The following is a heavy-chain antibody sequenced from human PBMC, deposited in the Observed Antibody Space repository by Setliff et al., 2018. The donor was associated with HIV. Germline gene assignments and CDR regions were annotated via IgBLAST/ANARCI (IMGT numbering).Heavy chain of an antibody. V-gene: IGHV1-2*04. CDR1: GYTFAGYY. CDR2: VNPNTGGT. CDR3: ARGRTNSSYYNFWSAYSSTMDV. Sequence: ASLKVSCKASGYTFAGYYIHWVRQAPGQGLEWMGWVNPNTGGTDYAQKFQGWVTMTRETSISTAYMELRRLKSDGAAVYYCARGRTNSSYYNFWSAYSSTMDVWGHGTTVT. J-gene: IGHJ6*02. D-gene: IGHD3-3*01.